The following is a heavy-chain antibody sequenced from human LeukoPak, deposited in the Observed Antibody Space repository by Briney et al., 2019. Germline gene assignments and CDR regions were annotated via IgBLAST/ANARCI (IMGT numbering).Heavy chain of an antibody. CDR1: GGSISSYY. J-gene: IGHJ6*03. V-gene: IGHV4-59*01. CDR2: IYYSGST. CDR3: ARAYYGGNSGYYYYMDV. D-gene: IGHD4-23*01. Sequence: SETLSLTCTVSGGSISSYYWSWIRQPPGKGLEWIGYIYYSGSTNYNPSLRSRVTISVDTSKNQFSLKLSSVTAADTAVYYCARAYYGGNSGYYYYMDVWGKGTTVTISS.